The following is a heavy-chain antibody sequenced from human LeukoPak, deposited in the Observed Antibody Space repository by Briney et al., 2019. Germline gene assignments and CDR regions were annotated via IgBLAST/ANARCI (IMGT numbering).Heavy chain of an antibody. CDR2: IYYSGGT. V-gene: IGHV4-59*08. CDR1: GDSISSYY. Sequence: SETLSLTCTVSGDSISSYYWSWIRQPPGKGLEWIGYIYYSGGTDYNPSLKSRVTISVDTSKNQFSLKLRSVTAADTAVYYCARHVTISGPYDASDVWGQGTMVTVSP. J-gene: IGHJ3*01. D-gene: IGHD5-24*01. CDR3: ARHVTISGPYDASDV.